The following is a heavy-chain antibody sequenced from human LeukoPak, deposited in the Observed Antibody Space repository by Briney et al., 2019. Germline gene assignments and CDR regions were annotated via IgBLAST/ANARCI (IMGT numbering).Heavy chain of an antibody. D-gene: IGHD6-19*01. J-gene: IGHJ4*01. Sequence: GGSLRLSCAASGFTFSSYGMSWVRQAPDKGLEWVAFIRYDGSNKYYTDSVKGRFTISRDNSKNTMYLQMNSLRVEETAVYYCAKDLRVADDYWGHGTLVTVSS. CDR1: GFTFSSYG. V-gene: IGHV3-30*02. CDR2: IRYDGSNK. CDR3: AKDLRVADDY.